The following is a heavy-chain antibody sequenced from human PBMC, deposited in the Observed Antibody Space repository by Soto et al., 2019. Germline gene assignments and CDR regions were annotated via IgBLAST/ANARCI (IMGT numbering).Heavy chain of an antibody. CDR3: AKILSQTTNYWYGMDV. CDR1: GGSFSGYY. CDR2: INHSGST. Sequence: PSETLSLTCAVYGGSFSGYYWIWIRQPPGKGLEWIGEINHSGSTNYNPSLKSRVTISVDTSKNTLSLQMNSLRADDSAVYYCAKILSQTTNYWYGMDVWGQGTTVTVSS. J-gene: IGHJ6*02. D-gene: IGHD4-17*01. V-gene: IGHV4-34*01.